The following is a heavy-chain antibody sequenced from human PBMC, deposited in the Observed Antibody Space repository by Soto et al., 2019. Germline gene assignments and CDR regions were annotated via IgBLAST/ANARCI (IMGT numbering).Heavy chain of an antibody. D-gene: IGHD3-10*01. CDR3: ARVILGSGTANDH. CDR2: IIGDGLYT. J-gene: IGHJ4*02. V-gene: IGHV3-74*03. CDR1: GFTFSNYW. Sequence: EVQLVESGGGLVQPGGSMILSCAASGFTFSNYWMGWVRQAPRKGLVWVSRIIGDGLYTTYADSVKGRFTISRDNAKNTVYLQMTSLRVEDTAVYYCARVILGSGTANDHWGQVTLVTVSS.